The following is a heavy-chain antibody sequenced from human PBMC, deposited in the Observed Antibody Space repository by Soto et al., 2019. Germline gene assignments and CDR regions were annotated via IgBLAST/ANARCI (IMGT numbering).Heavy chain of an antibody. D-gene: IGHD3-3*01. Sequence: XASLSLNCAVCGYCISSGDFWCWIRQPPGKGLEWIGSIYHSGSTYYNPSLKSRVTISVDTSKNQFSLKLSSVTAADTAVYYCAREGDDVLRFSEWLSDGGRYFDYWGQGTLVTVSS. CDR3: AREGDDVLRFSEWLSDGGRYFDY. CDR1: GYCISSGDF. J-gene: IGHJ4*02. V-gene: IGHV4-38-2*02. CDR2: IYHSGST.